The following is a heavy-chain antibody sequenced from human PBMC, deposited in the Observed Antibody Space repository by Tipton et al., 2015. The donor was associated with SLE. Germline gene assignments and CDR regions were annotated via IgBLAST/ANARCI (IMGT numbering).Heavy chain of an antibody. CDR2: IKQDGSEK. D-gene: IGHD3-10*01. Sequence: QLVQSGGGLVKPGGSLRLSCAASGFTFSNYAMSWVRQAPGKGLEWVANIKQDGSEKYYVDSVKGRFTISRDNAKNSLYLQMNSLRAEDTAVYYCARRDRFRELSYGFDYWGQGTLVTVSS. CDR3: ARRDRFRELSYGFDY. V-gene: IGHV3-7*01. CDR1: GFTFSNYA. J-gene: IGHJ4*02.